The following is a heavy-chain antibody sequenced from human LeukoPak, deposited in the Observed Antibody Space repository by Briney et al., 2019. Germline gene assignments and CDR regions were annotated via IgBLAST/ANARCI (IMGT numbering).Heavy chain of an antibody. CDR2: ISGSGGST. V-gene: IGHV3-23*01. D-gene: IGHD2-15*01. J-gene: IGHJ4*02. CDR1: GFTFSSYA. Sequence: GGSLRLSCAASGFTFSSYAMNWVRQAPGKGLEWVSTISGSGGSTYYADSAKGRFTISRDNSKNTLYLQMNSLRAEDTAVYYCAKDKWVVVAAAFDYWGQGTLVTVSS. CDR3: AKDKWVVVAAAFDY.